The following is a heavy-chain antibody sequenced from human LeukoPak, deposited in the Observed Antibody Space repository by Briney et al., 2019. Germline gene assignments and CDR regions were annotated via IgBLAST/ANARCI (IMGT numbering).Heavy chain of an antibody. D-gene: IGHD2-15*01. Sequence: ASVKVSFKASGYTFTGSYIHWVRQAPGQGLEWMGWINPNSGGTSSAQKFQGRVTVTRDTSVSTAYMELSRLRSDDTALYYCARETGYCSGGRCYFIYWGQGTLVTVSS. CDR1: GYTFTGSY. V-gene: IGHV1-2*02. CDR2: INPNSGGT. J-gene: IGHJ4*02. CDR3: ARETGYCSGGRCYFIY.